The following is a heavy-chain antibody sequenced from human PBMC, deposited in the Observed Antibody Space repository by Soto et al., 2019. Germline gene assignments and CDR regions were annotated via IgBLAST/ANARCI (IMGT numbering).Heavy chain of an antibody. D-gene: IGHD3-22*01. CDR2: IDPRDSYT. CDR1: GYSFTSYW. V-gene: IGHV5-10-1*01. J-gene: IGHJ6*02. Sequence: GESLKISCKGSGYSFTSYWLSWVRQMPGKGLEWMGRIDPRDSYTNYSPSFQGHVTISADKSLSTAYLQCSSLKASDNAMYYCASRPHYYDSSGLYYYGMDVWGQGTTVTVSS. CDR3: ASRPHYYDSSGLYYYGMDV.